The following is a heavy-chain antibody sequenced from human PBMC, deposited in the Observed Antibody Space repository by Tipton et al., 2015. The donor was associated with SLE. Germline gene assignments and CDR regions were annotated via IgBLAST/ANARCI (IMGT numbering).Heavy chain of an antibody. CDR1: GFTFSDYY. Sequence: SLRLSCAASGFTFSDYYMSWIRQAPGKGLEWVSYISSSGSTIYYADSVKGQFTISRDNAKNSLYLQMNSLRAEDTAVYYCAKVLPPYSSSWYGYFDYWGQGTLVTVSS. CDR3: AKVLPPYSSSWYGYFDY. D-gene: IGHD6-13*01. V-gene: IGHV3-11*04. J-gene: IGHJ4*02. CDR2: ISSSGSTI.